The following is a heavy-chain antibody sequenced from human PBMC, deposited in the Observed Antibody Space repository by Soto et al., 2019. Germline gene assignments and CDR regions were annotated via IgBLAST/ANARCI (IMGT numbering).Heavy chain of an antibody. J-gene: IGHJ4*02. CDR3: ARGVSAGVDY. V-gene: IGHV1-8*01. D-gene: IGHD1-26*01. CDR2: MEPSTGRT. Sequence: ASVKVSCKASGYSFTSLDINWVRQTAGQGLEWMGWMEPSTGRTGYAQKFQGRVTMTRDTSINTAYMELTTLTSDDTAFYYCARGVSAGVDYWGQGTLVTVSS. CDR1: GYSFTSLD.